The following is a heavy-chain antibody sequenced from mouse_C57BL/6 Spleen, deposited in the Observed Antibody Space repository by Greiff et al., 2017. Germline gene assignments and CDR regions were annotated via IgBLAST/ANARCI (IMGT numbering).Heavy chain of an antibody. V-gene: IGHV5-6*01. CDR1: GFTFSSYG. CDR3: ARGGSNYDAMDY. J-gene: IGHJ4*01. D-gene: IGHD2-5*01. Sequence: EVKVVESGGDLVKPGGSLKLSCAASGFTFSSYGMSWVRQTPDKRLEWVATISSGGSYTYYPDSVKGRFTISRDNAKNTLYLQMSSLKSEDTAMYYCARGGSNYDAMDYWGQGTSVTVSS. CDR2: ISSGGSYT.